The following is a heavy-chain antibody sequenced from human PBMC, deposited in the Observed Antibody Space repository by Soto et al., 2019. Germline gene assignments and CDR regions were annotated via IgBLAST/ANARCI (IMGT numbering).Heavy chain of an antibody. J-gene: IGHJ4*02. CDR1: DYTFTNYD. Sequence: QVQLVQSGAEVKKPGASVIISCKASDYTFTNYDFNWVRQAPGQGLEWMGWISTGNGNTKYAQTFQGRVTMTTDTATRTAYMELRSLTSDDTAVYYCARWATVTNDFWGQGTRVTVSS. V-gene: IGHV1-18*01. CDR2: ISTGNGNT. D-gene: IGHD4-17*01. CDR3: ARWATVTNDF.